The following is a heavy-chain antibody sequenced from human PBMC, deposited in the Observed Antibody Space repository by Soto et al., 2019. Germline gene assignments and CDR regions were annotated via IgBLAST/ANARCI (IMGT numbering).Heavy chain of an antibody. CDR3: AEGSTESIPWLDP. Sequence: EVQLLESGGGLVQPGGSLRLSCAASGFAFSTYAMSWVRQAPGKGLEWVSGMSGSGGGTHYADSVKGRFTISRDNSKTARGLQRRRLRAEGTAVYCGAEGSTESIPWLDPWGQGTVVTVSS. J-gene: IGHJ5*02. CDR1: GFAFSTYA. D-gene: IGHD2-21*01. V-gene: IGHV3-23*01. CDR2: MSGSGGGT.